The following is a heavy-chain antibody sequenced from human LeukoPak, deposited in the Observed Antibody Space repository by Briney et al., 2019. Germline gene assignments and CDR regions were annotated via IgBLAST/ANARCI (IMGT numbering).Heavy chain of an antibody. CDR1: EYTFTGHY. V-gene: IGHV1-2*02. Sequence: ASVKVSCKASEYTFTGHYLHWVRQAPGQGLEGMGWINPNRGGTDYAQKFQGRVTMTRDTSISTSYMELSRLRSDDTAVYYCARVRRYFDYGMDVWGQGTTVTVSS. CDR3: ARVRRYFDYGMDV. J-gene: IGHJ6*02. CDR2: INPNRGGT. D-gene: IGHD3-9*01.